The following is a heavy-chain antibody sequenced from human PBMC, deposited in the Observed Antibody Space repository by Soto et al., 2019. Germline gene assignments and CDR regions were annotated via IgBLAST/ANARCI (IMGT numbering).Heavy chain of an antibody. CDR3: ATLAGPGQGIFDY. D-gene: IGHD2-8*02. J-gene: IGHJ4*02. Sequence: ASVKVSCKASGYTFTTYYIHWVRQAPGQGLEWMGIINPSGGSTSYAQRFQGRVTVTRDTSTSTVYMELSSLRSEDTAVYYCATLAGPGQGIFDYWGQGTLVTVSS. CDR1: GYTFTTYY. V-gene: IGHV1-46*03. CDR2: INPSGGST.